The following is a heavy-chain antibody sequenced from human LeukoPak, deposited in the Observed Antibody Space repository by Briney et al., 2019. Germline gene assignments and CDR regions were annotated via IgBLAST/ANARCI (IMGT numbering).Heavy chain of an antibody. V-gene: IGHV3-7*05. CDR1: GFTFSSYW. J-gene: IGHJ4*02. CDR2: IKQDGSEK. Sequence: GGSLRLSCAASGFTFSSYWMSWVRQAPGKGLEWVANIKQDGSEKYYVDSVKGRFTISRDNSKHSVYLQMTGLTVEDTAFYYCAKGNNSFSFTLDYWRQGALVTVSS. CDR3: AKGNNSFSFTLDY. D-gene: IGHD2/OR15-2a*01.